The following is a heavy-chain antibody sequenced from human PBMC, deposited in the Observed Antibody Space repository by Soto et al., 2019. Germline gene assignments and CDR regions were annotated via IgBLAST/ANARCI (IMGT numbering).Heavy chain of an antibody. Sequence: QLQLVQSGAEVREPGASVKVSCKASGGTFRSYTVIWVRQAPGQGLEWMGGITPTVNIAKYAEKFQGRVTITADESTSTVNMHLSSLRSEDTAVYFCARGYYSGSNPSSFAYWGQGTLVAVSS. CDR1: GGTFRSYT. CDR3: ARGYYSGSNPSSFAY. V-gene: IGHV1-69*01. CDR2: ITPTVNIA. D-gene: IGHD1-26*01. J-gene: IGHJ4*02.